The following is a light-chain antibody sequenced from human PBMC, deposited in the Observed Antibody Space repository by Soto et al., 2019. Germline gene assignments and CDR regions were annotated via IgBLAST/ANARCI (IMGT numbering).Light chain of an antibody. CDR3: HNYNSYRWT. CDR1: QSVSSN. CDR2: GAS. Sequence: EIVMTQSPATLSVSPGERATLSCRASQSVSSNLAWYQQKPGQAPRLLIYGASTRATGIPARFSGSGSGTDFTLTISSLQPEDFATYYCHNYNSYRWTFGQGTKVDI. J-gene: IGKJ1*01. V-gene: IGKV3-15*01.